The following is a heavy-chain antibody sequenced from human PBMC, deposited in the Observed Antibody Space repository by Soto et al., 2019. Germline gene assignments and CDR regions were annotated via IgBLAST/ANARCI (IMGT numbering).Heavy chain of an antibody. Sequence: QLQLQESGPGLVKPSETLSLTCTVSGGSISSSSYYWGWIRQPPGKGLEWIGSIYYSGSTYYNPSLKSRVTISVDTSKNQFSLKLSSVTAADTAVYYCARHYVDTAMVVYYYYGMDVWGQGTTVTVSS. D-gene: IGHD5-18*01. CDR1: GGSISSSSYY. V-gene: IGHV4-39*01. J-gene: IGHJ6*02. CDR2: IYYSGST. CDR3: ARHYVDTAMVVYYYYGMDV.